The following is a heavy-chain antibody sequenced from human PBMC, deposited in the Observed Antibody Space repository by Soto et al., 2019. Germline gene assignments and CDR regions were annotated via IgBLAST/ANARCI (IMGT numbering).Heavy chain of an antibody. J-gene: IGHJ4*02. Sequence: SLRLSCAASGFTFDDYAMHFFRQLPWKGLEWVSGISWNSGSAAYMDSVKGRFLISRDNAKKSLFLQMRSLRPEDTALYYCVKGLNYNFDNIGFHGWGQGTLVTVSS. CDR2: ISWNSGSA. CDR3: VKGLNYNFDNIGFHG. D-gene: IGHD3-22*01. V-gene: IGHV3-9*01. CDR1: GFTFDDYA.